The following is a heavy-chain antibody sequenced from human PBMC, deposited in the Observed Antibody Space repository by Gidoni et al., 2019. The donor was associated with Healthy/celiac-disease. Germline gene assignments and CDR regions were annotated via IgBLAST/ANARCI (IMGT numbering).Heavy chain of an antibody. CDR2: IYSSGST. D-gene: IGHD3-22*01. Sequence: QLQLQESGPGLVKPSETLSLTCTVSGGSISSSSYYWGWIRQPPGKGLEWIGSIYSSGSTSYNPSLKSRVTISVDTSKNQFSLKLSSVTAADTAVYYCARLGDPMGYYYEGADAFDIWGQGTMVTVSS. CDR3: ARLGDPMGYYYEGADAFDI. CDR1: GGSISSSSYY. J-gene: IGHJ3*02. V-gene: IGHV4-39*01.